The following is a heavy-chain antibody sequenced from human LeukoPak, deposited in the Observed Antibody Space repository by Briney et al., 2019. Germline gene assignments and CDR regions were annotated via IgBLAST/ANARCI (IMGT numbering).Heavy chain of an antibody. CDR1: GGSISSSSYY. D-gene: IGHD2-2*01. CDR2: IYYSGNT. V-gene: IGHV4-39*01. J-gene: IGHJ4*02. Sequence: PSETLSLTCTVSGGSISSSSYYWGWIRQPPGKGLEWIGSIYYSGNTYYKVSLKSRVTILVDTSKNQFALKLRSVTAADTAVYYCMGYATATASFDYWGQGTLVTVSS. CDR3: MGYATATASFDY.